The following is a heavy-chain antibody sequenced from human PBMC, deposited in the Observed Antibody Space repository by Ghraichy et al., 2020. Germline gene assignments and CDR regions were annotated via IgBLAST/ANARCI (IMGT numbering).Heavy chain of an antibody. J-gene: IGHJ5*02. Sequence: SETLSLTCTVSGGSISSGGYYWSWIRQHPGKGLEWIGYIYYSGSTYYNPSLKSRVTISVDTSKNQFSLKLSSVTAADTAVYYCARTVTMVRGVIMRETSRATNWFDPWGQGTLVTVSS. CDR1: GGSISSGGYY. CDR3: ARTVTMVRGVIMRETSRATNWFDP. CDR2: IYYSGST. V-gene: IGHV4-31*03. D-gene: IGHD3-10*01.